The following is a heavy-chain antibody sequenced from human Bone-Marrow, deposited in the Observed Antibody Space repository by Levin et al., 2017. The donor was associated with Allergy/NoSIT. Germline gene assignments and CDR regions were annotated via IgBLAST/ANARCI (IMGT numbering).Heavy chain of an antibody. CDR3: AKGSLVVVTAFFDY. Sequence: SCAASGFTFSSYGMHWVRQAPGKGLEWVAVISYDGSNKYYADSVKGRFTISRDNSKNTLYLQMNSLRAEDTAVYYCAKGSLVVVTAFFDYWGQGTLVTVSS. CDR2: ISYDGSNK. V-gene: IGHV3-30*18. D-gene: IGHD2-21*02. CDR1: GFTFSSYG. J-gene: IGHJ4*02.